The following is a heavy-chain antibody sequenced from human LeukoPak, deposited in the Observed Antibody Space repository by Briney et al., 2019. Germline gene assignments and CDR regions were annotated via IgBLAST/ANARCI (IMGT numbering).Heavy chain of an antibody. CDR1: GFTFSNDW. CDR2: IKQDGSEK. CDR3: ARDNGVVHGVYYMDV. V-gene: IGHV3-7*01. Sequence: GGSLRLSCAASGFTFSNDWMTWVRQAPGKGLEWVADIKQDGSEKLYVKSVRGRFTISRDNAKMSLFLQMNSLRAEDTAVYYCARDNGVVHGVYYMDVWGKGTTVTVS. J-gene: IGHJ6*03. D-gene: IGHD3-3*01.